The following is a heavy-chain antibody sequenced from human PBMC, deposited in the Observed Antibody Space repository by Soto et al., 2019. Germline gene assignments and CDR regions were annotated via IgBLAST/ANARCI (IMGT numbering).Heavy chain of an antibody. CDR1: GGTCSSYS. CDR2: IIPIFGTA. CDR3: ARAGPHYDYVWGSYRYFWFDP. V-gene: IGHV1-69*13. D-gene: IGHD3-16*02. Sequence: SVRLACKASGGTCSSYSISYVRQAPGQGLEWMGGIIPIFGTANYAQKFQGRVTITADESTSTAYMELSSLRSEDTAVYYCARAGPHYDYVWGSYRYFWFDPWGQGTLVTVSS. J-gene: IGHJ5*02.